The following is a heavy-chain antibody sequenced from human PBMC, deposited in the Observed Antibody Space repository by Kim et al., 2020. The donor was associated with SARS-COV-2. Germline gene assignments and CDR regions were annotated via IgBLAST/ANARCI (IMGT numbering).Heavy chain of an antibody. V-gene: IGHV3-64*04. CDR2: ISTSGHIT. D-gene: IGHD6-6*01. Sequence: GGSLRLSCSASGFTFGRFSMFWVRQAPGKGPEFVSEISTSGHITNYAASVRGRFTVSRDNSKDTQYLQMNNLRPDDTGIYYCAKGSDAWGQGALVTVS. J-gene: IGHJ5*02. CDR1: GFTFGRFS. CDR3: AKGSDA.